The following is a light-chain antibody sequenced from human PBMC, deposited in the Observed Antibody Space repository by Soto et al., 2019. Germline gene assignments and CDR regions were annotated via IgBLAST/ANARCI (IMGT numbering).Light chain of an antibody. CDR3: SSYAGSNNLGV. Sequence: QSALTQPPSASGSPGQSVTISCTGTSSDVGGYNYVSWYQQHPGKAPKLMIYEVSMRPSGVPDRFSGSKSGNTASLTVSGLQAEDEADYYCSSYAGSNNLGVFGGGTKVTVL. CDR1: SSDVGGYNY. V-gene: IGLV2-8*01. CDR2: EVS. J-gene: IGLJ2*01.